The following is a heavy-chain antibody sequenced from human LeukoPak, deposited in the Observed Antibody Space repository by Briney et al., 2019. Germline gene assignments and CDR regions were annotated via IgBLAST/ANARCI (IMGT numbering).Heavy chain of an antibody. Sequence: PSETLSLTCTASGGSISRYYWSWIRQPAGKGLEWIGRIYSSGTSNYNLPLKSRVTMSVDTSKNQFSLNLSSVTAADTAVYYCAREGGWYNWYFDLWGRGTLVTVSS. V-gene: IGHV4-4*07. J-gene: IGHJ2*01. D-gene: IGHD6-19*01. CDR2: IYSSGTS. CDR3: AREGGWYNWYFDL. CDR1: GGSISRYY.